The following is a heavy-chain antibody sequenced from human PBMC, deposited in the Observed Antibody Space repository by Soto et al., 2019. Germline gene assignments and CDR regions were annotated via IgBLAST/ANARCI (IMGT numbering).Heavy chain of an antibody. CDR3: ARIRGYWYGLDV. Sequence: EVQLLESGGGLFQPGGSLRLSCADSGFPLSTYGITWVRQAPGKGLEWVSAITGTGGNTYYVDSVKGRFTSSRDNSKNMLYLQVNSLRVEDTAVYYCARIRGYWYGLDVWGQGTTVTVSS. CDR1: GFPLSTYG. J-gene: IGHJ6*02. V-gene: IGHV3-23*01. CDR2: ITGTGGNT.